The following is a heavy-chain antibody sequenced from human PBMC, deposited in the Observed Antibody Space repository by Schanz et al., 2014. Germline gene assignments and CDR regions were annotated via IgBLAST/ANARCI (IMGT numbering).Heavy chain of an antibody. CDR2: ISYDGNTK. Sequence: QVQLVESGGGVVQPGGSLRLSCAASGFTFNSYAFYWVRQAPGKGLEWVALISYDGNTKYYADSVKGRFTISRDNSKNTLYLQMNSLRADDTAVYYCARDLLVSHYDFWSGNDYWGQGTLVTVSS. J-gene: IGHJ4*02. V-gene: IGHV3-30-3*01. CDR1: GFTFNSYA. CDR3: ARDLLVSHYDFWSGNDY. D-gene: IGHD3-3*01.